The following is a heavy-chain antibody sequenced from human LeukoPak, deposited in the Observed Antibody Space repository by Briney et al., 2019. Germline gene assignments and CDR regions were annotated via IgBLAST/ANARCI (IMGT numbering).Heavy chain of an antibody. Sequence: GGSLRLSCAASGFTFSNYAMSWVRQAPGKGLERVSTISGSGDSTYYADSVKGRFTISRDNSKNTLNLQMNSLRVEDTAVYYCAKSNGLDYWGQGTLVAVSS. CDR3: AKSNGLDY. CDR1: GFTFSNYA. V-gene: IGHV3-23*01. D-gene: IGHD2-8*01. J-gene: IGHJ4*02. CDR2: ISGSGDST.